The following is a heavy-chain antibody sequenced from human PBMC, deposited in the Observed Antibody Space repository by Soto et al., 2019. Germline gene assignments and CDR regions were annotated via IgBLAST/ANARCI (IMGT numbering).Heavy chain of an antibody. V-gene: IGHV4-39*07. CDR1: GDSMIRGGCR. D-gene: IGHD6-19*01. Sequence: SETLSLTWGVLGDSMIRGGCRCAWIRQPPGKGLEWIGSIYYTGSTNHNPSLKSRVTISVDTSKNQFSLKLSSGTAAAMALYYRASNSYSSGWYTFAYWGQGTLVTVTS. J-gene: IGHJ4*02. CDR3: ASNSYSSGWYTFAY. CDR2: IYYTGST.